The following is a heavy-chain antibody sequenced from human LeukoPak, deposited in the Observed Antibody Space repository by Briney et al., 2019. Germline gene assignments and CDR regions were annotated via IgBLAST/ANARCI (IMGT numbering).Heavy chain of an antibody. D-gene: IGHD6-19*01. V-gene: IGHV3-48*02. CDR2: ISSSSSTI. Sequence: GGSLRLSCAASGFTFSPYSMNWVRQAPGKGLEWVSYISSSSSTIYYADSVKGRFTISRDSAKNSLYLQTNSLRDEDTAVYYCARGRAVAGTGNNYFDYWGQGTLVTVSS. J-gene: IGHJ4*02. CDR1: GFTFSPYS. CDR3: ARGRAVAGTGNNYFDY.